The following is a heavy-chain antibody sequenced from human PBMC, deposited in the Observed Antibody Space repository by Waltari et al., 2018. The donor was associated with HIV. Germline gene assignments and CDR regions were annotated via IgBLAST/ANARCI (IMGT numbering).Heavy chain of an antibody. V-gene: IGHV4-59*01. CDR1: GGSISTYY. Sequence: QVQLQESGPGLVKPSETLSLTCRVSGGSISTYYWSWIRQPPGKGLEWIAYIYYSGSTNYNPSLKSRVTISVDTSENQFSLNLTSVTAADTAVYYCARGHIEVAGFFDYWGQGVLVSVSS. CDR2: IYYSGST. CDR3: ARGHIEVAGFFDY. J-gene: IGHJ4*02. D-gene: IGHD6-19*01.